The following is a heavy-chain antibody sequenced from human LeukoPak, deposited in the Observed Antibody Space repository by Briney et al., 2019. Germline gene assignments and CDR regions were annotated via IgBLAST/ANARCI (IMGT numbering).Heavy chain of an antibody. V-gene: IGHV3-11*04. CDR1: GFTFSDYY. J-gene: IGHJ6*03. D-gene: IGHD2-15*01. CDR2: ISSSGITI. CDR3: ARPIYCSGGSCYSGDPRYYYMDV. Sequence: PGGSLRLSCAASGFTFSDYYMTWIRQAPGKGLEWVSYISSSGITIYYADSVKGRFTISRDNAKNSLYLQMNSLRAEDTAVYYCARPIYCSGGSCYSGDPRYYYMDVWGKGTTVTVSS.